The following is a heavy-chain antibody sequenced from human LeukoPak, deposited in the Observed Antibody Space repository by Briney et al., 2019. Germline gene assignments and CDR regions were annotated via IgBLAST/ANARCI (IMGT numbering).Heavy chain of an antibody. J-gene: IGHJ4*02. V-gene: IGHV3-23*01. CDR1: GFTFSSSA. CDR2: ISASGRST. D-gene: IGHD2-21*01. CDR3: AKGSGDTCDTCLDY. Sequence: QPGGSLRLSCAASGFTFSSSAMSWVRQVPGKGLEWVSTISASGRSTYYADSVKGRFTISRDNSKNTLYLQMNSLRAEDTAVYYCAKGSGDTCDTCLDYWGQGTLVTVSS.